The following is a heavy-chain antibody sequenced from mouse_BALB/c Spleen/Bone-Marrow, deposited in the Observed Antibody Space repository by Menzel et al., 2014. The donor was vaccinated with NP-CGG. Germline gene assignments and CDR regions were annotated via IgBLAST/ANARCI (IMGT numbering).Heavy chain of an antibody. CDR2: IWSVGNT. CDR1: GFSLTTYG. Sequence: QVQLQQSGPGLVQSSQRLSITCTVSGFSLTTYGVHWVRQSPGKGLEWLGVIWSVGNTDYNAAFISRLSISKDNSKSQVFFKMNSLQANDTAIYYCARNSRIYYDYEGYAMDYWGQGTSVTVSS. CDR3: ARNSRIYYDYEGYAMDY. J-gene: IGHJ4*01. D-gene: IGHD2-4*01. V-gene: IGHV2-2*02.